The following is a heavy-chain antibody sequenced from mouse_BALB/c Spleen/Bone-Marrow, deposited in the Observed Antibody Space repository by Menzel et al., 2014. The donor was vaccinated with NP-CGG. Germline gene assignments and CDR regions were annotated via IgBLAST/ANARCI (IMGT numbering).Heavy chain of an antibody. J-gene: IGHJ4*01. CDR1: GYSFTGYY. V-gene: IGHV1S34*01. D-gene: IGHD2-4*01. CDR3: AREGKLRYYAMDY. Sequence: LVKTGASVKISCKASGYSFTGYYMHWVKQSPGKSLEWIGYISCYNGATSYNQKFKGKATFTVDTSSSTAYMQFNSPASEDSAVYYCAREGKLRYYAMDYWGQGTSVTVSS. CDR2: ISCYNGAT.